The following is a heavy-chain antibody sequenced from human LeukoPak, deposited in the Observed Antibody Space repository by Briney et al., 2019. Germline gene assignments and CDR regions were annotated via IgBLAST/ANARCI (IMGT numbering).Heavy chain of an antibody. J-gene: IGHJ4*02. CDR2: IKQDGSEK. D-gene: IGHD2-15*01. CDR3: ARERSPFCSGGSCYSDY. CDR1: GFTFSSYW. V-gene: IGHV3-7*01. Sequence: GGSLRLSCAASGFTFSSYWMSWVRQAPGKGLEWVANIKQDGSEKHYVDSVKGRFTISRDNAKNSLYLQMNSLRAEDTAVYYCARERSPFCSGGSCYSDYWGQGTLVTVSS.